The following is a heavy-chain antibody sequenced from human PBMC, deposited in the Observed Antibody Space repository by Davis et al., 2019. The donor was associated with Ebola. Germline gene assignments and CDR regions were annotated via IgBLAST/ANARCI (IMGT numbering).Heavy chain of an antibody. V-gene: IGHV4-28*03. CDR2: IYSSGST. Sequence: MPSETLSLTCAVSGDSISSSNFWGWIRQPPGKGLEWLGYIYSSGSTYYNPSLKSRVTMSVDTSKNQFSLKLSYVTAVDTAVYYCAREKGKNYYDSSGEFDPWGQGTLVTVSS. D-gene: IGHD3-22*01. CDR1: GDSISSSNF. CDR3: AREKGKNYYDSSGEFDP. J-gene: IGHJ5*02.